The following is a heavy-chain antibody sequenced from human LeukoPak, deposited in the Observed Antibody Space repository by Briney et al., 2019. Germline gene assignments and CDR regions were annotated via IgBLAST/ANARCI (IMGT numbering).Heavy chain of an antibody. J-gene: IGHJ4*02. CDR1: QFTFSNYA. D-gene: IGHD4/OR15-4a*01. Sequence: RPGGSLRLSCAASQFTFSNYAMSWVRQAPGKGLDWVSTISNSGDSTYYADSVKGRFAVSRDNSKNTVYLQLNSLSAEDTAVYYCYGEGYWGQGTLVTISS. V-gene: IGHV3-23*01. CDR2: ISNSGDST. CDR3: YGEGY.